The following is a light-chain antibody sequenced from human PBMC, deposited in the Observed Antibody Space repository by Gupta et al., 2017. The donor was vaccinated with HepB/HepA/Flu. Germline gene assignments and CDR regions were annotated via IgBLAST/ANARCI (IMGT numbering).Light chain of an antibody. CDR3: LQQSTYTFT. CDR2: AAF. V-gene: IGKV1-17*01. CDR1: QGMRND. J-gene: IGKJ3*01. Sequence: DMQLTQSPSSLSASVGDRVIITCRASQGMRNDLAWYQQKPGKAPKRLIYAAFNLQSGVPSRFSGSGSGTEFTLTISSLQPDDFATYYCLQQSTYTFTFGPGTKVDIK.